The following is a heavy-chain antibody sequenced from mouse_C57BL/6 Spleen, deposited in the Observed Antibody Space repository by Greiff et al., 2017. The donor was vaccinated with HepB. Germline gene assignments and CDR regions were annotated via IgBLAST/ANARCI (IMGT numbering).Heavy chain of an antibody. CDR2: INSDGGST. Sequence: EVNVVESGGGLVQPGESLKLSCESNEYEFPSHDMSWVRKTPEKRLELVAAINSDGGSTYYPDTMERRFIISRDNTKKTLYLQMSSLRSEDTALYYCARQAYYSNYGYFDVWGTGTTVTVSS. CDR3: ARQAYYSNYGYFDV. V-gene: IGHV5-2*01. D-gene: IGHD2-5*01. CDR1: EYEFPSHD. J-gene: IGHJ1*03.